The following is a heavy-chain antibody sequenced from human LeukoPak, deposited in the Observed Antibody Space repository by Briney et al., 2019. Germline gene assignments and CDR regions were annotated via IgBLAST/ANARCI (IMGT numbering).Heavy chain of an antibody. J-gene: IGHJ4*02. CDR1: GYTFTSYY. CDR2: INPSGGST. CDR3: ARGGVGVTLISWSDY. Sequence: ASVKVSCKASGYTFTSYYMHWVRQAPGQGLECMGIINPSGGSTSYAQKFQGRVTMTRDMSTSTVYMELSSLRSEDTAVYYCARGGVGVTLISWSDYWGQGTLVTVSS. V-gene: IGHV1-46*01. D-gene: IGHD1-26*01.